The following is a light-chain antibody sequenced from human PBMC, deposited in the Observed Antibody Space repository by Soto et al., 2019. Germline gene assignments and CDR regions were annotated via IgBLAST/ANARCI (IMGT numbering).Light chain of an antibody. V-gene: IGLV2-14*01. CDR1: SSDVGDYNY. CDR2: DVS. J-gene: IGLJ1*01. Sequence: QSALTQPASVSGSPGQSITLSCTGTSSDVGDYNYVSWYQQHPGKAPKLMIYDVSNRPSEVSNRFSGSKSGNTASLTISGLQAEDEADYYCSSYTSSSTFYVFGTGTKVTVL. CDR3: SSYTSSSTFYV.